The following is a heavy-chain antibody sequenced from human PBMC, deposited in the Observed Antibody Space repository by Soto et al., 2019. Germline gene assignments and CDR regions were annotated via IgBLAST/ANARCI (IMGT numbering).Heavy chain of an antibody. CDR2: IGIGSSTK. V-gene: IGHV3-48*01. J-gene: IGHJ3*01. Sequence: PGVSLRLSCAASGFTFRNYGMNWVRQAPGKGLEWVSYIGIGSSTKYYADSVKGRFTISRDNAKNSLYLQMNSLRAEDTAVYYCARDQLYYNDISGRPLNAFDVWGQGTMVTVS. CDR1: GFTFRNYG. CDR3: ARDQLYYNDISGRPLNAFDV. D-gene: IGHD3-22*01.